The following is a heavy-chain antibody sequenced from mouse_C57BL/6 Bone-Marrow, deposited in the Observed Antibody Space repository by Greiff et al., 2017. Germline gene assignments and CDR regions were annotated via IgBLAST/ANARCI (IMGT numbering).Heavy chain of an antibody. CDR3: AKQDYYGSSPYDAMDY. D-gene: IGHD1-1*01. J-gene: IGHJ4*01. CDR1: GFSLTSYG. CDR2: IWGDGST. Sequence: VMLVESGPGLVAPSQSLSITCTVSGFSLTSYGVSWVRQPPGKGLEWLGVIWGDGSTNYHSALISRLSISKDNSKSQVFLKLNILQTNDTTKYDGAKQDYYGSSPYDAMDYWGQGTSVTVSS. V-gene: IGHV2-3*01.